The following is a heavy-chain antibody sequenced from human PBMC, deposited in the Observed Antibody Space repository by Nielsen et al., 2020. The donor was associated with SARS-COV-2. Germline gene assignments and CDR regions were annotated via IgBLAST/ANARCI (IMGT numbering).Heavy chain of an antibody. V-gene: IGHV3-30-3*01. D-gene: IGHD1-14*01. CDR1: GFTFSSYA. CDR3: ARDPTSPISPRTRTWYFDL. Sequence: GRSLKISCAASGFTFSSYAMHWVRQAPGKGLEWVAVISYDGSNKYYADSVKGRFTISRDNSKNTLYLQMNSLRAEDTAVYYCARDPTSPISPRTRTWYFDLWGRGTLVTVSS. J-gene: IGHJ2*01. CDR2: ISYDGSNK.